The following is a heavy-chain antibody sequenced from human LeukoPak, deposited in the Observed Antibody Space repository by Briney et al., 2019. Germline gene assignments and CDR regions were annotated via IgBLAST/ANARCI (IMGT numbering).Heavy chain of an antibody. Sequence: GASVKVSCKASGYTFTSYYMRWVRQAPGQGLEWMGIINPSGGSTSYAQKFQGRVTMTRDMSTSTVYMELSSLRSEDTAVYYCARDGMDTAMGAGDAFDIWGQETMVTVSS. CDR3: ARDGMDTAMGAGDAFDI. CDR2: INPSGGST. V-gene: IGHV1-46*01. CDR1: GYTFTSYY. D-gene: IGHD5-18*01. J-gene: IGHJ3*02.